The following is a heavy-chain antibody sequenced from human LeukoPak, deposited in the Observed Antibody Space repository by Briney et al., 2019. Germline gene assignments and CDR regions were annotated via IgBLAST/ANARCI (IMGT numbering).Heavy chain of an antibody. Sequence: ASVKVSCKASGGTFSSYAISWVRQAPGQGLEWMGWMNPNSGNTGYAQKFQGRVTITRNTSISTAYMELSSLRSEDTAVYYCARGPENYYGSGSYYFDYWGQGTLVTVSS. D-gene: IGHD3-10*01. V-gene: IGHV1-8*03. CDR3: ARGPENYYGSGSYYFDY. CDR1: GGTFSSYA. CDR2: MNPNSGNT. J-gene: IGHJ4*02.